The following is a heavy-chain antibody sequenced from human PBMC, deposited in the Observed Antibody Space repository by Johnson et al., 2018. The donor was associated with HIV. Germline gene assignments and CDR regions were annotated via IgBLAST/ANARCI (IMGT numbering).Heavy chain of an antibody. CDR3: ATEGGTGAFDI. Sequence: QVQLVESGGGVVQPGGSLRLSCAASGFTFSSYAMHWVRQAPGKGLEWVAVISHDGSNKYYVDSVKGRFTISRDNAKNSLYLQMNSLRAEDTAVYYCATEGGTGAFDIWGQGTMVTVSS. V-gene: IGHV3-30*04. D-gene: IGHD2-15*01. CDR1: GFTFSSYA. J-gene: IGHJ3*02. CDR2: ISHDGSNK.